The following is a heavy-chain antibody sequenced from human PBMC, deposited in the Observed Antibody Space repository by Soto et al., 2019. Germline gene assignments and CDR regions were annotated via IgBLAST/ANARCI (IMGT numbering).Heavy chain of an antibody. CDR1: GGSISSGGYS. D-gene: IGHD3-22*01. V-gene: IGHV4-30-2*01. CDR3: AINSYYDPPRSAFDI. CDR2: IYHSGST. J-gene: IGHJ3*02. Sequence: PSETLSLTCTVSGGSISSGGYSWSWIRQPPGKGLEWIGYIYHSGSTYYNPSLKSRVTISVDRSKNQFSLKLSSVTAADTAVYYCAINSYYDPPRSAFDIWGQGTMVTVSS.